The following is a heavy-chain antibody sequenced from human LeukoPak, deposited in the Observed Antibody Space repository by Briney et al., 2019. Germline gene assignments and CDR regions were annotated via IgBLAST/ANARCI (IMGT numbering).Heavy chain of an antibody. CDR3: AREFSSGGSDAFDI. Sequence: GGSLRLSCAASGFTFSSHAMTWVRRAPGEGLEWVSTISGSGGTTYYADSVKGRLTIARDNSKNTLYLQMNSLRAEDTAVYYCAREFSSGGSDAFDIWGQGTMVTVSS. CDR1: GFTFSSHA. D-gene: IGHD6-25*01. J-gene: IGHJ3*02. V-gene: IGHV3-23*01. CDR2: ISGSGGTT.